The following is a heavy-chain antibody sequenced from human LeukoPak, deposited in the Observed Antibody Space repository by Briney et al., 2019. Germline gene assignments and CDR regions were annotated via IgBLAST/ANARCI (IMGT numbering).Heavy chain of an antibody. CDR2: INHSGST. V-gene: IGHV4-34*01. CDR1: GGSFSGYY. Sequence: PSEALSLTCAVYGGSFSGYYWSWIRQPPGKGLEWIGEINHSGSTNYNPPLKNRVTISVDTSKNQFPLKLSSVTAADTAVYYCARCFAFWSVNWFYPWGQGTLVTVSS. D-gene: IGHD3-3*01. J-gene: IGHJ5*02. CDR3: ARCFAFWSVNWFYP.